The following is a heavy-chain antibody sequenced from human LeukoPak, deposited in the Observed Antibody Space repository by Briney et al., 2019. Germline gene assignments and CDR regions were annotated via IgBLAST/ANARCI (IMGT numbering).Heavy chain of an antibody. D-gene: IGHD1-26*01. V-gene: IGHV3-30*18. CDR3: AKSIVGANGDAFDF. J-gene: IGHJ3*01. CDR1: GFTFSNYG. CDR2: ISFDGSNK. Sequence: GGSLRLSCAASGFTFSNYGMHWVRQAPGKGLEWVAVISFDGSNKYYADSVKGRFTISRDNSKNTLYLQMNSLRAEDTAVYYCAKSIVGANGDAFDFWGQGTMVTVSS.